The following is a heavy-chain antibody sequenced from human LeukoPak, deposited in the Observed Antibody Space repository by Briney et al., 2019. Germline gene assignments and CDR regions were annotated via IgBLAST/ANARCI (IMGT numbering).Heavy chain of an antibody. Sequence: SETLSLTCTVSGGSISSYYWSWLRQPPGKGLEWIGYIYHTGSTNSNPSLKSRVTISVDTSKNQFSLKLSSVTAADTAVYYCAMRYDSSGYLLTGAFDIWGQGTMVTVSS. CDR1: GGSISSYY. CDR2: IYHTGST. D-gene: IGHD3-22*01. CDR3: AMRYDSSGYLLTGAFDI. J-gene: IGHJ3*02. V-gene: IGHV4-59*12.